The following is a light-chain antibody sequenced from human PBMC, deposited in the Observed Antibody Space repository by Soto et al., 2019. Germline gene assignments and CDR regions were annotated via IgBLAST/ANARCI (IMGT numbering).Light chain of an antibody. CDR1: QSVSSSY. V-gene: IGKV3-20*01. J-gene: IGKJ1*01. CDR3: QQYGSSPPWT. CDR2: GAS. Sequence: EIVLTQSPGTLSLSPGERATLSCRASQSVSSSYLAWYQQKPGQAPRLLIYGASSRATGIPARFSGSGSGTDCTLTISRLEPEDFAVYYCQQYGSSPPWTFGQGTKVEIK.